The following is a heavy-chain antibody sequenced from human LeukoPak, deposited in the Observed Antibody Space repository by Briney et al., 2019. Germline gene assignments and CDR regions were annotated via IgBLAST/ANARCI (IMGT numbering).Heavy chain of an antibody. CDR3: ARVSWNSSSGGY. D-gene: IGHD6-13*01. J-gene: IGHJ4*02. V-gene: IGHV4-34*01. CDR1: GGSFSGYY. Sequence: SETLSLTCAVYGGSFSGYYWSWIRQPPGKGLEWIGEINHSGSTNYNPSLKSRVTISVDTSKNQFSLKLSSVTAADTAVYYCARVSWNSSSGGYWGQGTLVTVSS. CDR2: INHSGST.